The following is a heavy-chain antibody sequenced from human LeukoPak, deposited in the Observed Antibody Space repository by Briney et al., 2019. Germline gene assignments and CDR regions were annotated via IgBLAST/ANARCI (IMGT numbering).Heavy chain of an antibody. CDR3: AKLRVGAIDY. D-gene: IGHD1-26*01. CDR1: GFTVSSNY. J-gene: IGHJ4*02. Sequence: GGSLRLSCAASGFTVSSNYMSWVRQAPGKGLEWVANIKQDGSEKYYVDSVKGRFTISRDNAKNSPYLQMNSLRAEDTAVFYCAKLRVGAIDYWGQGTLVTVSS. V-gene: IGHV3-7*01. CDR2: IKQDGSEK.